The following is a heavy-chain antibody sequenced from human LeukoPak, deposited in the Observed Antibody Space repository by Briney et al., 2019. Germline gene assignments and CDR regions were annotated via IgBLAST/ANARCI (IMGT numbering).Heavy chain of an antibody. Sequence: ASVKVSCKASGYTFTNYYMHWVRQAPGQGLEWMGIINPSGGSIRYAQKIQGRVTMTRDTSTSTVYMELSSLRSEDTAVYYCARSPISATGDLDSWGQGTLVTVSS. CDR2: INPSGGSI. V-gene: IGHV1-46*01. CDR1: GYTFTNYY. J-gene: IGHJ4*02. CDR3: ARSPISATGDLDS. D-gene: IGHD1/OR15-1a*01.